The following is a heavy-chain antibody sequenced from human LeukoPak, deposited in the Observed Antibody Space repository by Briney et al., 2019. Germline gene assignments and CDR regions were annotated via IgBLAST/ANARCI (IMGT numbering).Heavy chain of an antibody. CDR1: GGSISSYY. Sequence: SETLSLTCTVSGGSISSYYWSWILQPPGKGLEWIGYIYYSGSTNYNPSLKSRVTISVDTSKNQFSLKLSSVTAADTAVYYCAREAWSGDFWSGYKNKYYYYYYMDVWGKGTTVTVSS. V-gene: IGHV4-59*01. J-gene: IGHJ6*03. D-gene: IGHD3-3*01. CDR2: IYYSGST. CDR3: AREAWSGDFWSGYKNKYYYYYYMDV.